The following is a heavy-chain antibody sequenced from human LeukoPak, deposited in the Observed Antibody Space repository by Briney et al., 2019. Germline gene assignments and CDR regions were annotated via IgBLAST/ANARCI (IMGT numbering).Heavy chain of an antibody. CDR1: GYTFTSYA. D-gene: IGHD3-22*01. Sequence: ASVKVSCKASGYTFTSYAMNWVRQAPGQGLEWMGRINTNTGNPTYAQGFTGRFVFSLDTSVSTAYLQISSLKAEDTAVYYCARGPGERWLFPMDYWGQGTLVTVSS. V-gene: IGHV7-4-1*02. CDR3: ARGPGERWLFPMDY. CDR2: INTNTGNP. J-gene: IGHJ4*02.